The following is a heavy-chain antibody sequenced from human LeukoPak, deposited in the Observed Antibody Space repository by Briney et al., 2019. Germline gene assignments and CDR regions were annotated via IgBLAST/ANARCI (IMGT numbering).Heavy chain of an antibody. CDR2: IDPSSSYI. CDR3: ARDLSSTRSLFDY. CDR1: GFTFSTYP. D-gene: IGHD2-2*01. J-gene: IGHJ4*02. Sequence: GGSLRLSCSASGFTFSTYPMNWVRQAPGKGLEWVSSIDPSSSYIYYADSVRGRFTISRDNAQNSLYLQVNSLRAEDTAVYYCARDLSSTRSLFDYWGQGTLVTVSS. V-gene: IGHV3-21*01.